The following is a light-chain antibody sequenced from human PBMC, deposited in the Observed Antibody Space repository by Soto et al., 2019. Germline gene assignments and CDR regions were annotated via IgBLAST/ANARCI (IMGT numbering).Light chain of an antibody. Sequence: QPVLTQPPSASGTPGQRVTISCSGSSSNIGSNYVYWYQQLPGTAPKLLIYRNNQRPSGVPDRFSGSKSGNTASLTISGLQAEDEADYYCSSYTSSNTRVFGGGTKLTVL. CDR2: RNN. CDR1: SSNIGSNY. J-gene: IGLJ3*02. CDR3: SSYTSSNTRV. V-gene: IGLV1-47*01.